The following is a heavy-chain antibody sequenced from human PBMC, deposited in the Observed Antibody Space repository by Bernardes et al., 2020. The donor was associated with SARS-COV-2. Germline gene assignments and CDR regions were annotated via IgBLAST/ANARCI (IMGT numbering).Heavy chain of an antibody. CDR2: IYQSGTS. J-gene: IGHJ4*02. V-gene: IGHV4-30-2*01. CDR1: GGSISSDNYC. CDR3: ARGTLTSRATYYFDS. Sequence: TLSLTCAVSGGSISSDNYCWSWIRQPPGKGLEWIGYIYQSGTSYFNPSLKSRVTISLDRSRTHFSLNLSSVTAADTAMYYCARGTLTSRATYYFDSWGQGTLVTVSS.